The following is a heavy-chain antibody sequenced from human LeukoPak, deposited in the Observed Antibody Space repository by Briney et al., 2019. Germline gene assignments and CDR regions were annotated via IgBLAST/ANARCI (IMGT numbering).Heavy chain of an antibody. CDR1: GGTFSSYA. V-gene: IGHV1-69*05. J-gene: IGHJ6*02. CDR3: ARQRITMVRGPTNNENYYYYGMDV. CDR2: IIPIFGTA. D-gene: IGHD3-10*01. Sequence: GASVKVSCKASGGTFSSYAISWVRQAPGQGLEWMGGIIPIFGTANYAQKFQGRVTITTDESTSTAYMELSSLRSEDTAVYYCARQRITMVRGPTNNENYYYYGMDVWGQGTTVTVSS.